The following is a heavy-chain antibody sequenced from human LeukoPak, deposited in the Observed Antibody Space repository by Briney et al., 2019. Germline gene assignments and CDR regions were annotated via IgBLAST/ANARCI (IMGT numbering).Heavy chain of an antibody. CDR2: IRSKAYGGTT. J-gene: IGHJ4*02. D-gene: IGHD5-12*01. V-gene: IGHV3-49*04. CDR3: TRVIVATKDY. Sequence: GRSLRLSCTGSGFTFGDYAMNWVRQAPGKGLERVGFIRSKAYGGTTEYAASVKGRFTISRDDSKSIAYLQMNSLKTEDTAVYYCTRVIVATKDYWGQGTLVTVSS. CDR1: GFTFGDYA.